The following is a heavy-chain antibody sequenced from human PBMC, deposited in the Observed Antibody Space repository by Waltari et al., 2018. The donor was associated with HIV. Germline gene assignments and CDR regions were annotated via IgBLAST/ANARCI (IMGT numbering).Heavy chain of an antibody. CDR2: SYHSGCT. Sequence: QVQLQESGPGLVKPSETLSLTCAVSGYSISSGYYWGWIRQPPGRGLEWIGSSYHSGCTSHNPSLKSRVTISVDTANNHFSLKLSSVTAADTAVYYCARIVVVVAATPEVNWFDPWGQGTLVTVSS. CDR3: ARIVVVVAATPEVNWFDP. D-gene: IGHD2-15*01. J-gene: IGHJ5*02. V-gene: IGHV4-38-2*01. CDR1: GYSISSGYY.